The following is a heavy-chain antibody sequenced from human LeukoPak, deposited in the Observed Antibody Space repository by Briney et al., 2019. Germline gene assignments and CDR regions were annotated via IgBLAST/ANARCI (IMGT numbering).Heavy chain of an antibody. CDR3: ARRLYSGSWLRLDY. D-gene: IGHD6-13*01. J-gene: IGHJ4*02. CDR1: GFSFSGSA. Sequence: GGSLRLSCEASGFSFSGSAMHWVRQASGKGLEWVGRIRSKVHNYATAFGASVRGRFTISRDDSQNTTYLQMNSLKTEDTAVYYCARRLYSGSWLRLDYWGKGALVTVSS. V-gene: IGHV3-73*01. CDR2: IRSKVHNYAT.